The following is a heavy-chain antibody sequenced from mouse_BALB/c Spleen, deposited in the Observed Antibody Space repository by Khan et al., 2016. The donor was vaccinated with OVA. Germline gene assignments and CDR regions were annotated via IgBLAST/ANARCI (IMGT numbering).Heavy chain of an antibody. V-gene: IGHV1S34*01. CDR3: ARGDYYGSSSFAY. CDR1: GYSFTGYY. Sequence: LVKTGASVKISCKASGYSFTGYYMHWVKQSHGKSLEWIGYISYYNGATSSNQKFKGKATFTVDTSSSTAYMQFNSLTSEDSAVYYCARGDYYGSSSFAYWGQGTLVTVSA. CDR2: ISYYNGAT. J-gene: IGHJ3*01. D-gene: IGHD1-1*01.